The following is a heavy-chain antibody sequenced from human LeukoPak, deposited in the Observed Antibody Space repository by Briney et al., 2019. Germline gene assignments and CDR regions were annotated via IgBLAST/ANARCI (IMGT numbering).Heavy chain of an antibody. J-gene: IGHJ6*02. Sequence: GGSLRLSCAASGFTFSSYAMSWVRQAPGKGLVWVSRINSDGSSTSYADSVKGRFTISRDNAKNTLYLQMNSLRAEDTAVYYCAREDAYYDILTGYYRDYYYGMDVWGQGTTVTVSS. CDR3: AREDAYYDILTGYYRDYYYGMDV. D-gene: IGHD3-9*01. V-gene: IGHV3-74*01. CDR2: INSDGSST. CDR1: GFTFSSYA.